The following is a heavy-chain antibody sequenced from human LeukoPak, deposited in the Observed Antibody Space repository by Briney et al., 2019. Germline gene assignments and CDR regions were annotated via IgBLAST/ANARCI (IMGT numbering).Heavy chain of an antibody. Sequence: GRSLRLSCAASGFTFSSYAMHWVRQAPGKGLEWVAVISYDGSNKYYADSVKGRFTISRDNSKNTLSLQMNSLRAEDTAVYYCARDDLVEMATILDYWGQGTLVTVSS. CDR3: ARDDLVEMATILDY. CDR1: GFTFSSYA. V-gene: IGHV3-30-3*01. CDR2: ISYDGSNK. D-gene: IGHD5-24*01. J-gene: IGHJ4*02.